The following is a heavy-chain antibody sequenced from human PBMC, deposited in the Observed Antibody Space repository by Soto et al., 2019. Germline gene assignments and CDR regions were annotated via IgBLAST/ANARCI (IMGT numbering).Heavy chain of an antibody. J-gene: IGHJ4*02. CDR3: VRRIATAGTFDY. CDR1: GFFISDYW. CDR2: VNGDGSST. D-gene: IGHD6-13*01. V-gene: IGHV3-74*01. Sequence: GGSMRLSCAASGFFISDYWMHWVRQAPGKGLVWVSRVNGDGSSTNYADSVRGRFTISRDNAKNTLYLQMNSLRADDTAVYYCVRRIATAGTFDYWGQGTLVTVSS.